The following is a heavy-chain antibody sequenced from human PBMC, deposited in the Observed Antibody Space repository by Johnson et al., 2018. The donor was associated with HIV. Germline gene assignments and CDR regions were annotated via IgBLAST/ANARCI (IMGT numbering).Heavy chain of an antibody. V-gene: IGHV3-30*03. J-gene: IGHJ3*02. D-gene: IGHD3-16*01. Sequence: QVQLVESGGGVVQPGRSLRLSCAASGFTFSDYGMHWVRQAPGKGLEWVAVISADGSNKYYADSVKGRFTISRDNSKNTLYLQMNSLRAEDTAVYYCARGGARPYDAFDIWGQGTIVTVSS. CDR3: ARGGARPYDAFDI. CDR2: ISADGSNK. CDR1: GFTFSDYG.